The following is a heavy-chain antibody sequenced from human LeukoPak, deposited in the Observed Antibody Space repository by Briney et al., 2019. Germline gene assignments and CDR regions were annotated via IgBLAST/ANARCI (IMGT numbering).Heavy chain of an antibody. CDR2: IIPIFGTA. CDR1: GGTFSSYA. V-gene: IGHV1-69*05. D-gene: IGHD3-22*01. CDR3: ARDFYDSSGYYYVPDY. J-gene: IGHJ4*02. Sequence: ASVKVSCKASGGTFSSYAISWVRQAPGQGLEWMGRIIPIFGTANYAQKFQSRVTITTDESTSTAYMELSSLRSEDTAVYYCARDFYDSSGYYYVPDYWGQGTLVTVSS.